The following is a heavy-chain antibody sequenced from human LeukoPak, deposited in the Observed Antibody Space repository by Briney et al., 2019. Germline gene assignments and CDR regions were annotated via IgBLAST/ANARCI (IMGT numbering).Heavy chain of an antibody. CDR1: GGSIDSTNW. CDR3: ASLTPGGDYFDY. Sequence: SETLSLTCDVSGGSIDSTNWWNWVRQPPGKGLEWIGEIHHDGRINYNPSLKSRVTLSVDKSKNQFSLRLNSVTAADTAVYYCASLTPGGDYFDYWGQGTLVTVSS. CDR2: IHHDGRI. J-gene: IGHJ4*02. V-gene: IGHV4/OR15-8*01. D-gene: IGHD4-23*01.